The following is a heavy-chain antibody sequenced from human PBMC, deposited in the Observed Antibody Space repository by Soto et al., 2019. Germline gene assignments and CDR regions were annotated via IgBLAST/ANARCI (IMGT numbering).Heavy chain of an antibody. CDR3: ARLVSGGDCSSTSCYHRYYYYMGV. D-gene: IGHD2-2*01. V-gene: IGHV5-51*01. CDR1: GYSFTSYW. Sequence: GESLKTSCKGSGYSFTSYWIGWVRQMPGKGLEWMGIIYPGDSDTRYSPSFQGQVTISADKSISTAYLQWSSLKASDTAMYYCARLVSGGDCSSTSCYHRYYYYMGVWGKGTTVTVSS. J-gene: IGHJ6*03. CDR2: IYPGDSDT.